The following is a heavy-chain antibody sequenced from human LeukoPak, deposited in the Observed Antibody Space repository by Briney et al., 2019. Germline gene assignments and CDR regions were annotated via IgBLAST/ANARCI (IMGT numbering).Heavy chain of an antibody. CDR2: ISSSSSYI. J-gene: IGHJ3*02. Sequence: GGSLRLSCAASGFTFSSYSMNWVRQAPGKGLEWVSSISSSSSYIYYADSVKGRFTISRDNAKNSLYLQMNSLRAEDTAVYYCARDYIEWSDAFDIWGQGTMVTVSS. CDR1: GFTFSSYS. CDR3: ARDYIEWSDAFDI. D-gene: IGHD3-3*01. V-gene: IGHV3-21*01.